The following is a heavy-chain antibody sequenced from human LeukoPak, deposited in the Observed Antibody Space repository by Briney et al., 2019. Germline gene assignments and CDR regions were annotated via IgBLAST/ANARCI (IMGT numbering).Heavy chain of an antibody. CDR3: ARERVSGSYASPLDY. CDR1: AYSISSGYY. D-gene: IGHD1-26*01. J-gene: IGHJ4*02. Sequence: SETLSLTCAVSAYSISSGYYWGWIRQPPGKGLEWIGSIYHSGSTYYNPSPKSRVTISVDTSKNQFSLKLSSVTAADTAVYYCARERVSGSYASPLDYWGQGTLVTVSS. CDR2: IYHSGST. V-gene: IGHV4-38-2*02.